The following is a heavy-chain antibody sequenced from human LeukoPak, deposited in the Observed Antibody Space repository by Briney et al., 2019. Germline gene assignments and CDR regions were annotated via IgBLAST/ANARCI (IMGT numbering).Heavy chain of an antibody. CDR1: GFSFGKYW. Sequence: GGSLRLSCVASGFSFGKYWMSWVRQAPGKGLEWVAVISYDGSNKYYADSVKGRFTISRDNSKNTLYLQMNSLRAEDTAVYYCAKLGTTVTTPIDYWGQGTLVTVSS. CDR2: ISYDGSNK. V-gene: IGHV3-30*18. CDR3: AKLGTTVTTPIDY. D-gene: IGHD4-17*01. J-gene: IGHJ4*02.